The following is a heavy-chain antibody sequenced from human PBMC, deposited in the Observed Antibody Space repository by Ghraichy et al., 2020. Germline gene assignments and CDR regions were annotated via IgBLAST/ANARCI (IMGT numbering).Heavy chain of an antibody. CDR1: GGSISDYY. V-gene: IGHV4-59*01. D-gene: IGHD6-13*01. J-gene: IGHJ4*02. CDR3: AGHSNAWVPYYFDN. Sequence: GSLRLSCTVSGGSISDYYWTWIRQPPGKAFEWIGYIYYSGSTNYNPSLKSRVTISLHTSKNQFSLRLSSVTAADTAVYYCAGHSNAWVPYYFDNWGQGARVSV. CDR2: IYYSGST.